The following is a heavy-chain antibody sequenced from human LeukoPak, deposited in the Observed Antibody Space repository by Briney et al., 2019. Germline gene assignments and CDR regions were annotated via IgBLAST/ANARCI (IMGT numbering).Heavy chain of an antibody. V-gene: IGHV3-23*01. CDR2: ISGSGGST. J-gene: IGHJ4*02. Sequence: PGGSLRLSCAASGFTFSSYAMSWVRQAPGKGLEWVSAISGSGGSTYYADSVKGRFTISRDNSKNTLYLQMNSLRAEDTAVYYCAKDRGLFFGEFHDYWGQGTLVTVYS. D-gene: IGHD3-10*01. CDR1: GFTFSSYA. CDR3: AKDRGLFFGEFHDY.